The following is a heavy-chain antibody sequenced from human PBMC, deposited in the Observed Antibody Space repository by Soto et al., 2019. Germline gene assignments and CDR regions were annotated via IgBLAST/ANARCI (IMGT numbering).Heavy chain of an antibody. D-gene: IGHD3-22*01. V-gene: IGHV4-31*03. J-gene: IGHJ3*02. CDR3: ASVPSYYYDSSGYYFAFDI. Sequence: QVQLQESGPGLVKPSQTLSLTCTVSGGSISSGGYYWSWIRQHPGKGLEWIGYIYYSGSTYYNPPLKSRVTISVDTSKNQFSLKLSSVTAADTAMYYCASVPSYYYDSSGYYFAFDIWGRGTMVTGSS. CDR1: GGSISSGGYY. CDR2: IYYSGST.